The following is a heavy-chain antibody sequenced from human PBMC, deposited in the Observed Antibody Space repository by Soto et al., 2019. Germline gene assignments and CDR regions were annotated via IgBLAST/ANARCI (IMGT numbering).Heavy chain of an antibody. CDR1: GFAFSGYW. CDR2: LNNDVSDT. V-gene: IGHV3-74*03. Sequence: EVQLVDSGGDLVQPGGSLRLSCAASGFAFSGYWMHWVRQAPGKGLVWVSRLNNDVSDTKYADSVKGRFTISRDNARNTLYLQMASRRAEDTGVYYGLRASKDGDFWGRGTRVTVSS. CDR3: LRASKDGDF. J-gene: IGHJ4*02.